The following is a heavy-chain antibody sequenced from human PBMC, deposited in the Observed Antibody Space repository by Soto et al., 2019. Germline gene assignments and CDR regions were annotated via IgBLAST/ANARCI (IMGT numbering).Heavy chain of an antibody. Sequence: ASVKVSCKASGYTFTSYGISWVRQAPGQGLEWMGWISAYNGNTNYAQKFQGRVTMTRDTSTSTAYMELSRLRSDDTAVYYCARVRYSGSYYYGMDVWGQGTTVTVSS. CDR1: GYTFTSYG. J-gene: IGHJ6*02. CDR3: ARVRYSGSYYYGMDV. CDR2: ISAYNGNT. D-gene: IGHD1-26*01. V-gene: IGHV1-18*01.